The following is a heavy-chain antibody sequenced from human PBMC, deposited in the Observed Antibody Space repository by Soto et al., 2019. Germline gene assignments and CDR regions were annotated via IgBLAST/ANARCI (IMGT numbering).Heavy chain of an antibody. CDR3: ARQEEDGDFDY. CDR1: GGSFSGYY. J-gene: IGHJ4*02. V-gene: IGHV4-34*01. D-gene: IGHD4-17*01. CDR2: INHSGST. Sequence: PSETLSLTCAVYGGSFSGYYWSWIRQPPGKGLEWIGEINHSGSTNYNPSLKSRVTISVDTSENQFSLKLGSVTAADTAVYYCARQEEDGDFDYWGQGTLVTVSS.